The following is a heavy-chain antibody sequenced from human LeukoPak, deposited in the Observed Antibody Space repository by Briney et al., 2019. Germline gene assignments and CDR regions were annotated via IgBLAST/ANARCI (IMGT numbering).Heavy chain of an antibody. Sequence: GGSVKVSCKASGYGFTSHYMHWVRQAPGQGLEWMGLINPSGSSTLYAQKFQGRVTMTRDMSTTTDYMELSSLRSEDTAVYYCARDNSVGDIAWWFDPWGQGTLVTVSS. J-gene: IGHJ5*02. CDR1: GYGFTSHY. CDR3: ARDNSVGDIAWWFDP. D-gene: IGHD3-16*02. CDR2: INPSGSST. V-gene: IGHV1-46*01.